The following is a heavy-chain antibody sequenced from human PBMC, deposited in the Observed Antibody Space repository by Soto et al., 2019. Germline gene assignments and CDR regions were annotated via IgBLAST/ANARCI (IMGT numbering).Heavy chain of an antibody. CDR2: INHSGST. CDR3: ARDKITGLFDY. D-gene: IGHD2-8*02. CDR1: GGSFSGYY. V-gene: IGHV4-34*01. Sequence: QVQLQQWGAGLLKPSETLSLTCAVYGGSFSGYYWTWIRQPPGTGLEWIGEINHSGSTNYNPSLNSRPTLSLXTSKNQFSLKLTSVTAADTAVYYCARDKITGLFDYWGQGTLVTVSS. J-gene: IGHJ4*02.